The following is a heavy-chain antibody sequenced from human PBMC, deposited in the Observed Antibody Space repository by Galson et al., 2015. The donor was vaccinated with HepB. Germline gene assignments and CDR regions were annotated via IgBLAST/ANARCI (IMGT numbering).Heavy chain of an antibody. V-gene: IGHV4-39*01. CDR2: FYYTGNT. CDR1: GGSIGSSSYY. Sequence: SETLSLTCTVSGGSIGSSSYYWGWLRQPPGKGLEWIGSFYYTGNTHYNPSLKSRVTISGDTSKNQFSLKLNSVTAADTAVYFCARHPLDSADGIAFDIWGHGTMVTVSS. CDR3: ARHPLDSADGIAFDI. J-gene: IGHJ3*02. D-gene: IGHD6-13*01.